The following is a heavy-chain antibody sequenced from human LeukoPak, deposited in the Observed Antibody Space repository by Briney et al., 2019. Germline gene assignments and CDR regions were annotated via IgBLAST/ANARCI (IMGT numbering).Heavy chain of an antibody. CDR1: GYTFTSYG. V-gene: IGHV1-69*13. J-gene: IGHJ4*02. D-gene: IGHD1-26*01. CDR3: ATSSTGELPGTFDY. Sequence: GASVKVSCKASGYTFTSYGISWVRQAPGQGLEWMGGIIPIFGTANYAQKFQGRVTITADESTSTAYMELSSLRSEDTAVYYCATSSTGELPGTFDYWGQGTLVTVSS. CDR2: IIPIFGTA.